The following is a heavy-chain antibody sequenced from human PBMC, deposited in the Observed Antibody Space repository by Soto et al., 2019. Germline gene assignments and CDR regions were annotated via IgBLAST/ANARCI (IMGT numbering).Heavy chain of an antibody. Sequence: GGSLRLSCASSGFTLSMSAVNWVRQAPGKGLEWVSYISDSGDRTYYTDSVKGRFTISRDRSKNTVSLQMDSLRAEDTAVYYCAKDRGIIVKAGDAFDVWGQGTKVTVSS. CDR1: GFTLSMSA. D-gene: IGHD3-16*02. V-gene: IGHV3-23*01. J-gene: IGHJ3*01. CDR3: AKDRGIIVKAGDAFDV. CDR2: ISDSGDRT.